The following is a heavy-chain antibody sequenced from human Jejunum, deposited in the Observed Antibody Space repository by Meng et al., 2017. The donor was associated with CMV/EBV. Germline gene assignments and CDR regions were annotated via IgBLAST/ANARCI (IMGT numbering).Heavy chain of an antibody. Sequence: EGQLVRFGGTLVQPWESLGLSCAASGLTVSSNYMSWLRQAPGKGLEWVSILYSSGITYYADSVKGRFTISRDNSKNTLYFQMNTLRAEDTAVYYCARWSGTYYDYWGQGTLVTVSS. CDR3: ARWSGTYYDY. V-gene: IGHV3-66*01. CDR2: LYSSGIT. J-gene: IGHJ4*02. D-gene: IGHD1-26*01. CDR1: GLTVSSNY.